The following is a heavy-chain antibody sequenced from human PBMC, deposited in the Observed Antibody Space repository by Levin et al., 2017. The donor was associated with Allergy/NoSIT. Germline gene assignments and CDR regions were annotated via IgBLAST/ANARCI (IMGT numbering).Heavy chain of an antibody. V-gene: IGHV3-23*01. Sequence: GGSLRLSCVASEFFFSSYAMSWVRQAPGKGLEWVSGISGSGDSTYYADSVKGRFTVSRDNSKNTLYLQMSSLRAEDTAVYYCTRHQLVIMVFPLGPFDWFDPWGQGTLVTVSS. J-gene: IGHJ5*02. D-gene: IGHD4/OR15-4a*01. CDR3: TRHQLVIMVFPLGPFDWFDP. CDR2: ISGSGDST. CDR1: EFFFSSYA.